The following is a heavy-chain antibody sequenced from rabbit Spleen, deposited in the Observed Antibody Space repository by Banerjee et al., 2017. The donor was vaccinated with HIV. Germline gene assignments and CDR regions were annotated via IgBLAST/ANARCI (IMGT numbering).Heavy chain of an antibody. CDR2: VKTTNDMT. J-gene: IGHJ4*01. CDR1: GIDLNNYYY. CDR3: SREYDDAPDL. D-gene: IGHD6-1*01. Sequence: QEQLEESGGGLVKPGTSLTLTCKASGIDLNNYYYVCWVRQAPGKGPEWIACVKTTNDMTWHATWAKGRFTISKTSSTTVTLQMTSLTAADTATYFCSREYDDAPDLWGPGTLVTVS. V-gene: IGHV1S45*01.